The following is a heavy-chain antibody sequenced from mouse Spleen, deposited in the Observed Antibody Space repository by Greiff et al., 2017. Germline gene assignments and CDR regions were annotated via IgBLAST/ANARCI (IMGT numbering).Heavy chain of an antibody. CDR3: ARYRGDLAWFAY. CDR2: ISYSGST. CDR1: GDSITSGY. Sequence: EVQRVESGPSLVKPSQTLSLTCSVTGDSITSGYWNWIRKFPGNKLEYMGYISYSGSTYYNPSLKSRISITRDTSKNQYYLQLNSVTTEDTATYYCARYRGDLAWFAYWGQGTLVTVSA. V-gene: IGHV3-8*02. J-gene: IGHJ3*01. D-gene: IGHD2-10*02.